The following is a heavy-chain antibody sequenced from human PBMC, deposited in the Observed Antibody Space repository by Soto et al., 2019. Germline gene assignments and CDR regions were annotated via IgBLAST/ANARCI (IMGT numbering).Heavy chain of an antibody. CDR2: IDPSDSRT. CDR3: ARHDSNGDFDP. Sequence: PGESLKISCEASGYMFPIYHISWVRQMPGKGLEWVGKIDPSDSRTMYRPSSRARITISVDKSINTAYLEWGRLKASDTAMYYCARHDSNGDFDPWGQGTQVTVSS. CDR1: GYMFPIYH. D-gene: IGHD2-8*01. J-gene: IGHJ5*02. V-gene: IGHV5-10-1*01.